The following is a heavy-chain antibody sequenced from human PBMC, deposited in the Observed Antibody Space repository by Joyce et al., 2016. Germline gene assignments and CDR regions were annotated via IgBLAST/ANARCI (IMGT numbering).Heavy chain of an antibody. D-gene: IGHD3-22*01. Sequence: QLQLQESGPGLVKPSETLSLTCSVSGGSISSSSYYWGWIRQPPGKGLEWIGSIYYSGSTYYTPSVRSRVTISVDTSKNQFSLKLASVTAADTAIYYCARPGDSTGYYYARWGQGTLVTVSS. CDR2: IYYSGST. V-gene: IGHV4-39*01. J-gene: IGHJ4*02. CDR1: GGSISSSSYY. CDR3: ARPGDSTGYYYAR.